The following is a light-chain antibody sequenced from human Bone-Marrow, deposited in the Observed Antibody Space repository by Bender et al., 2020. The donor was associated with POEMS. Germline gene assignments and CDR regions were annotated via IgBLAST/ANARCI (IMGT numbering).Light chain of an antibody. V-gene: IGLV2-11*01. CDR1: SSDVGGFNY. Sequence: QSALTQPRSVSGSPGQSVTIFCTGPSSDVGGFNYVSWYQQHPGKAPKFIISDVSKRPSGVPDRFSGSKSGNTASLTISGLQPEDETDYYCCSYAGYYTIFGGGTKLTVL. CDR2: DVS. J-gene: IGLJ2*01. CDR3: CSYAGYYTI.